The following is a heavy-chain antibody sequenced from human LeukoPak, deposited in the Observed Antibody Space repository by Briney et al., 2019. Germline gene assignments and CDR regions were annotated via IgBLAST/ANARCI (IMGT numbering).Heavy chain of an antibody. V-gene: IGHV4-34*01. CDR3: ALGRSCSRGSCSLPLPRIMYPRPFYY. D-gene: IGHD2-15*01. CDR2: INDRGRT. Sequence: SETLSLTCAVYGGSVSGYYWRWGRHPPGKGMGWSGEINDRGRTNNNPPLKSRVTISVDTSNNQFSPQLRSVTAADTAVYYCALGRSCSRGSCSLPLPRIMYPRPFYYWGQGTLVTVSS. CDR1: GGSVSGYY. J-gene: IGHJ4*02.